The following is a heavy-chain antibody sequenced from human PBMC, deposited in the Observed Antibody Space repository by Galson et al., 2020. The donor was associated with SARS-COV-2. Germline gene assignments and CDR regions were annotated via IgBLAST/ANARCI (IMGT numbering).Heavy chain of an antibody. CDR2: IGTAGDT. CDR1: GFTFSSYD. V-gene: IGHV3-13*01. D-gene: IGHD1-1*01. CDR3: ARVLRRYNWNDGVPDYYYYGMDV. J-gene: IGHJ6*02. Sequence: GGSLRLSCAASGFTFSSYDMHWVRQATGKGLEWVSAIGTAGDTYYPGSVKGRFTISRENAKNSLYLQMNSLRAGDTAVYYCARVLRRYNWNDGVPDYYYYGMDVWGQGTTVTVSS.